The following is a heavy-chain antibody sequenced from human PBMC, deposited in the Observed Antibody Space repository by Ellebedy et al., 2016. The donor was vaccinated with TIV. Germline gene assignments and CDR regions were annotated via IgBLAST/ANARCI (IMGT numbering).Heavy chain of an antibody. CDR2: IITILGIA. D-gene: IGHD3-3*01. J-gene: IGHJ6*02. CDR1: GGTFSSYP. Sequence: AASVKVSCKASGGTFSSYPISWVRQAPGQGLEWMGRIITILGIANYAQKFQGRVTITADRSTSTVFMELSSLTSEDTAVYYCWTDGIRFLEWVYKYGLDVWGQGTTVTVSS. V-gene: IGHV1-69*04. CDR3: WTDGIRFLEWVYKYGLDV.